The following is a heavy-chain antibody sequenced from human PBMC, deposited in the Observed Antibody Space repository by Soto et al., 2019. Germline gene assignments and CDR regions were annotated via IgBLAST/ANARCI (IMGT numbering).Heavy chain of an antibody. D-gene: IGHD3-10*01. J-gene: IGHJ4*02. CDR3: ARARGEEYPVYILFDY. CDR1: GGSISSYY. CDR2: IYYSAST. Sequence: PSETLSLTCTVSGGSISSYYWSWLRQPPGKGLEWIGYIYYSASTNYNPSLKSRVTISVDTSENQFSLKLSSVTAADTAVYYCARARGEEYPVYILFDYWGQRTLVTVPT. V-gene: IGHV4-59*01.